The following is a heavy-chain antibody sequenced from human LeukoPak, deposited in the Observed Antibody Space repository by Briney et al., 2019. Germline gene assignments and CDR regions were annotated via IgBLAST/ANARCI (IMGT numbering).Heavy chain of an antibody. J-gene: IGHJ6*02. V-gene: IGHV1-8*01. D-gene: IGHD2-2*02. CDR1: GYTFTSYD. Sequence: ASVTVSCKASGYTFTSYDLNWVRQATGQGLEWMGWMNPNSGNTGYAQKFQGRVTMTGNTSISTAYMELSSLRSEDTAVYYCARRNYCSSTSCYTPPSNYYYGMDVWGQGTTVTVSS. CDR3: ARRNYCSSTSCYTPPSNYYYGMDV. CDR2: MNPNSGNT.